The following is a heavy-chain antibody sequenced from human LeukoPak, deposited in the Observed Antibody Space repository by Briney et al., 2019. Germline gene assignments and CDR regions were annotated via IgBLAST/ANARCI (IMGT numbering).Heavy chain of an antibody. V-gene: IGHV3-30*02. CDR1: GFTFSSYG. D-gene: IGHD4-23*01. Sequence: GGSLRLSCAASGFTFSSYGMHWVRQAPGKGLEWVAFMRYDGSDKYYADSVKGRFTISRDNAKNSLYLQMNSLRAEDTAVYYCASILYGGNIFDYWGQGTLVTVSS. CDR3: ASILYGGNIFDY. CDR2: MRYDGSDK. J-gene: IGHJ4*02.